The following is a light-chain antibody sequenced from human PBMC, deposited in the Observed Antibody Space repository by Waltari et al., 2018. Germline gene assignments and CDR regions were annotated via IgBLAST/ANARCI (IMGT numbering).Light chain of an antibody. J-gene: IGLJ3*02. CDR2: RNN. CDR3: AAWDDSLHGLV. V-gene: IGLV1-44*01. Sequence: QSVLTQPPSASGTPGQRVTVSCSGSSSNIGTNTVNWYQQLPGTAPKLLIHRNNQWPSGVPGRFSGSKSGTSASLAISGLQSEDEADYYCAAWDDSLHGLVFGGGTKLTVL. CDR1: SSNIGTNT.